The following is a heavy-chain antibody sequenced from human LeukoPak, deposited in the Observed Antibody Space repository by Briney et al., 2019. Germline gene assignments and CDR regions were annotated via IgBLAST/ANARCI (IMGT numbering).Heavy chain of an antibody. CDR2: IYNDGST. J-gene: IGHJ3*02. Sequence: GGSLRLSCAASGLTVSSSYMSWVRQAPGKGLEWVSIIYNDGSTYYADSMKGRFTISRDNSKNTLYLQVNSLRVEDTAMYYCARNILFAFDIWGQGTMVTVSS. CDR3: ARNILFAFDI. CDR1: GLTVSSSY. V-gene: IGHV3-53*01.